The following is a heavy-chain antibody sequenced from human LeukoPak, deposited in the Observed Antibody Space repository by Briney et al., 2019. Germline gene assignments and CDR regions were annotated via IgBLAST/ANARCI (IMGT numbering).Heavy chain of an antibody. J-gene: IGHJ6*04. V-gene: IGHV3-74*01. CDR1: GFTFTNW. CDR2: IKSDGSST. CDR3: ARAWDV. Sequence: QPGRSLTLSCAASGFTFTNWMHGVRQAPGKGRGWVSRIKSDGSSTSYADSVKGRFTISRDNAKNTMYLQMNSLRAEDTAVYYCARAWDVWGKGTTVTVSS.